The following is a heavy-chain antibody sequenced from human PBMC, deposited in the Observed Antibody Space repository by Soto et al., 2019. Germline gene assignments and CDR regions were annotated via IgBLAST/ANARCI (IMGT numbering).Heavy chain of an antibody. Sequence: GGSLRLSCAASGFTFSSYAMHWVRQAPGKGLEWVAVISYDGSNKYYADSVKGRFTISRDNSKNTLYLQMNSLRAEDTAVYYCARDDCSGGSCYFYWGQGTLVTVSS. V-gene: IGHV3-30-3*01. CDR3: ARDDCSGGSCYFY. CDR1: GFTFSSYA. D-gene: IGHD2-15*01. J-gene: IGHJ4*02. CDR2: ISYDGSNK.